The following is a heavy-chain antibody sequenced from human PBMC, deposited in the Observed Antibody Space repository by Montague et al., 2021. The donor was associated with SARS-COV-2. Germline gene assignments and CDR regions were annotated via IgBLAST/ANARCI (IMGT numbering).Heavy chain of an antibody. D-gene: IGHD3-16*01. V-gene: IGHV4-31*03. CDR1: GASIRGAYY. CDR3: AAYIIGAGGRGS. Sequence: TLSLTCSVSGASIRGAYYWSWLRQHPGKVLEWIGHTYDDRPIYYTPSLRGRASISLDTSENRFSLTLTSVMAADTALYYCAAYIIGAGGRGSWGQGALVTVSS. J-gene: IGHJ1*01. CDR2: TYDDRPI.